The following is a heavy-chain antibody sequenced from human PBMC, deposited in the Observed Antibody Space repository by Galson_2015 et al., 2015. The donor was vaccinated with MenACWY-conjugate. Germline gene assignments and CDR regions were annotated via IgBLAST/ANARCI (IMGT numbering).Heavy chain of an antibody. CDR1: GFTFSNYW. CDR3: ARDLGWLQFDY. CDR2: IREDGSNK. J-gene: IGHJ4*02. V-gene: IGHV3-7*03. Sequence: SLRLSCAASGFTFSNYWMSWVRQTPGKGLEWVANIREDGSNKYYVDSVKGRFTITRDNANNSLYLQMNSLRAEDTAVYYCARDLGWLQFDYWGQGTLVTVSS. D-gene: IGHD5-24*01.